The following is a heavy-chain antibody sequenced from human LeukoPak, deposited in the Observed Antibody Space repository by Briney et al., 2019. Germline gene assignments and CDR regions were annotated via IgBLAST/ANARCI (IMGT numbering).Heavy chain of an antibody. CDR2: IIPILDIV. J-gene: IGHJ3*02. V-gene: IGHV1-69*02. Sequence: SVKVSCKASGGTFSSYTISWVRQAPGQGLEWMGRIIPILDIVNYAQDFQGRVTINADKSTSTAYMELSSLKSDDIAVYYCARGGGNLAFDIWGQGTMVTVSS. D-gene: IGHD4-23*01. CDR3: ARGGGNLAFDI. CDR1: GGTFSSYT.